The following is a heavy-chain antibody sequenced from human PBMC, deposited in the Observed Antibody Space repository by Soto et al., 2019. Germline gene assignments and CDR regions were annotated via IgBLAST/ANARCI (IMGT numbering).Heavy chain of an antibody. Sequence: GGSLRLSCAASGFTVSSNYMSWVRQAPGKGLEWVSVIYSGGSTYYADSVKGRFTISRDNSKNTLYLQMNSLRAEDTAVYYCARDLVMITFGGVISYYGMDVWGQGTTVTVSS. CDR1: GFTVSSNY. V-gene: IGHV3-53*01. J-gene: IGHJ6*02. CDR2: IYSGGST. CDR3: ARDLVMITFGGVISYYGMDV. D-gene: IGHD3-16*01.